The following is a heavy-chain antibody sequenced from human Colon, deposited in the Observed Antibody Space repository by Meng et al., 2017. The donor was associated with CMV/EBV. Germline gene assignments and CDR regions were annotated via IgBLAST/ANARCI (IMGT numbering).Heavy chain of an antibody. CDR1: GFSVSRNY. CDR3: AREWWFDT. CDR2: IYSSGSSGRST. J-gene: IGHJ5*02. V-gene: IGHV3-53*01. Sequence: GESLKISCAASGFSVSRNYMNWVRQAPGKGPEWVSIIYSSGSSGRSTYYADFVKGRFTISRDDSKNIVYLQLNRLTVEDTAVYYGAREWWFDTWGQGTLVTVSS.